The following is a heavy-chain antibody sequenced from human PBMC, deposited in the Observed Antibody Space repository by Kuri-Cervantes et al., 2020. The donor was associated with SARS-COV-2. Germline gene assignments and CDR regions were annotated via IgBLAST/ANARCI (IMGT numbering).Heavy chain of an antibody. CDR3: ARRYYGDYVLFDY. Sequence: SETLSLTCTVSGGSISSYYWSWIRQPPGKGLEWIGYIYYSGSTNYNPSLKSRVTISVDTSKNQFSLKLSSVTAADTAVYYCARRYYGDYVLFDYWGQGTLVTVSS. CDR2: IYYSGST. D-gene: IGHD4-17*01. J-gene: IGHJ4*02. CDR1: GGSISSYY. V-gene: IGHV4-59*12.